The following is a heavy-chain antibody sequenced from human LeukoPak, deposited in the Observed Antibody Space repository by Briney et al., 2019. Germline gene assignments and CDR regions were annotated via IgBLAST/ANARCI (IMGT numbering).Heavy chain of an antibody. D-gene: IGHD3-10*01. J-gene: IGHJ6*02. CDR1: GGTFSSYA. Sequence: SVKVSCRASGGTFSSYAISWVRQAPGQGLEWMGGIIPIFGTANYAQKFQGRVTITADESASTAYMELSSLRSEDTAVYYCARGMVRGVIWSWHYYGMDVWGQGTTVTVSS. CDR3: ARGMVRGVIWSWHYYGMDV. V-gene: IGHV1-69*13. CDR2: IIPIFGTA.